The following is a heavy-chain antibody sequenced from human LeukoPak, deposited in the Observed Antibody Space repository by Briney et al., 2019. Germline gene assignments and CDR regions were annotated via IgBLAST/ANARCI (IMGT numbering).Heavy chain of an antibody. CDR3: AREAGGIVVVVAASDAFDI. CDR2: INAGNGNT. Sequence: GASVKVSCKASGYTFTSYAMHWVRQAPGQRLEWMGWINAGNGNTKYSQKFQGRVTITRDTFASTAYMELSSLRSEDTAVYYCAREAGGIVVVVAASDAFDIWGQGTMVTVSS. V-gene: IGHV1-3*01. CDR1: GYTFTSYA. D-gene: IGHD2-15*01. J-gene: IGHJ3*02.